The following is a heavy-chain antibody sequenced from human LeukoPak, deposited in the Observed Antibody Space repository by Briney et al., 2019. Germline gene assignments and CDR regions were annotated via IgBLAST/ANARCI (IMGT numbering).Heavy chain of an antibody. D-gene: IGHD2-21*02. CDR1: GGTFSSYA. V-gene: IGHV1-69*04. CDR3: ARAYCGGDWQEAFDI. CDR2: IIPILGIA. J-gene: IGHJ3*02. Sequence: SVKVSSKASGGTFSSYAISWVRHAPGQGLEWMGRIIPILGIANYAQKFQGRVTISAEKSTNTASTEGSSLRSEDTAVYYCARAYCGGDWQEAFDIWGQGTMVTVSS.